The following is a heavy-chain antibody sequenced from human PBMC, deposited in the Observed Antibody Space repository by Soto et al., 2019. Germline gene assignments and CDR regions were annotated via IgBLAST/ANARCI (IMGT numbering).Heavy chain of an antibody. CDR3: ARGYYESSDYFVGSPIFNY. Sequence: TLSLTCTVSGASVSTGAYYWGWVRQRPGRGLEWIGYVYESGYTYYNMSLKSRLTISLDRSNNQFSLGLTSVTAADTAVYYCARGYYESSDYFVGSPIFNYWRQESLVT. V-gene: IGHV4-31*03. CDR2: VYESGYT. D-gene: IGHD3-22*01. CDR1: GASVSTGAYY. J-gene: IGHJ4*02.